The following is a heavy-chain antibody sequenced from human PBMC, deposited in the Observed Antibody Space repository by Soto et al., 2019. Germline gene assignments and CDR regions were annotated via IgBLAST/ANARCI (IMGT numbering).Heavy chain of an antibody. CDR2: ITHGGST. D-gene: IGHD3-3*01. CDR3: ARARFDSWSHIYYGLDV. Sequence: SETLSLTCGVYGGSFSAYSWTWLRQSPGKGLEWIGEITHGGSTDYNPTLKSRLVMSVDTSKNQFSLRVTSVTAADAAVYFCARARFDSWSHIYYGLDVWGQGTTVTVSS. V-gene: IGHV4-34*01. CDR1: GGSFSAYS. J-gene: IGHJ6*02.